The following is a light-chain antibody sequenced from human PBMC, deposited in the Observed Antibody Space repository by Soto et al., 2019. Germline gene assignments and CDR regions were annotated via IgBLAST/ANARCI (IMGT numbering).Light chain of an antibody. J-gene: IGLJ2*01. CDR2: EVS. CDR3: SSDAGSNILVV. V-gene: IGLV2-8*01. CDR1: SSDVGGYNY. Sequence: QSALTQPPSASGAPGQSVTISCTGTSSDVGGYNYVSWYQQHPGKAPKLMIYEVSKRPSGVPDRFSGFKSGNTDSLTVSGLQAEYEAGYCCSSDAGSNILVVLGGGTKLTVL.